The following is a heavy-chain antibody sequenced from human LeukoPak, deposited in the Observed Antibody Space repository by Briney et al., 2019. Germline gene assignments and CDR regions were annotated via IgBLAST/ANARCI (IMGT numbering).Heavy chain of an antibody. CDR1: GFTVSSNH. V-gene: IGHV3-53*01. Sequence: GGSLRLSCAASGFTVSSNHMNWVRQAPGKGLEWVSVIYGGGNIYYADSVKGRFTISRDNSKNTLYLQMNSLRAEDTAVYYCARGAGYNYPYYFDYWGQGTLVTVSS. D-gene: IGHD5-24*01. CDR2: IYGGGNI. J-gene: IGHJ4*02. CDR3: ARGAGYNYPYYFDY.